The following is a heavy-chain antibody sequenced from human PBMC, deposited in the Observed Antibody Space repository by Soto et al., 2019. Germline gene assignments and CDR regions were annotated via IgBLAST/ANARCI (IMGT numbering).Heavy chain of an antibody. CDR3: ARGGYCSSSSEVSGYYGMDV. V-gene: IGHV5-51*01. Sequence: GESLKISCKGSGYSFTSYWIGWVRQMPGKGLEWMGIIYPGDSDTRYSPSFQGQVTISADKSISTAYLQWSSLTASDTAMYYCARGGYCSSSSEVSGYYGMDVWGQGTTVTVSS. D-gene: IGHD6-6*01. CDR1: GYSFTSYW. CDR2: IYPGDSDT. J-gene: IGHJ6*02.